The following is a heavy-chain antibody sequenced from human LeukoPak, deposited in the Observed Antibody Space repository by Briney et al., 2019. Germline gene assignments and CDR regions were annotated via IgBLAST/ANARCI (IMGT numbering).Heavy chain of an antibody. J-gene: IGHJ4*02. CDR3: AKEIWPTVTIPGRTYFDY. D-gene: IGHD4-17*01. Sequence: GGSLRLSCAASAFTFSRYGMHWVRQAPGMGLEWVAFIRYDGSNKYYADSVKGRFTISRDNSKNTLYLQMNSLRSEATAVYYCAKEIWPTVTIPGRTYFDYWGQGTLVTVSS. CDR2: IRYDGSNK. V-gene: IGHV3-30*02. CDR1: AFTFSRYG.